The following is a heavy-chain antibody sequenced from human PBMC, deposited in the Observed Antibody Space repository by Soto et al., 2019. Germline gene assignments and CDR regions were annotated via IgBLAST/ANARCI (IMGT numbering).Heavy chain of an antibody. CDR3: ANYRRAVPLYDMDV. CDR1: GDSVSSRNYH. CDR2: ISYRGDT. Sequence: QVQLQESGPGLVKPSETLSLTCTVSGDSVSSRNYHWTWIRQPPGKGLEWIGYISYRGDTNYNPPLKSRVTISMDTSKTQFSLKLNSVTAADTAVYYCANYRRAVPLYDMDVWGQGTTVTVSS. J-gene: IGHJ6*02. V-gene: IGHV4-61*01. D-gene: IGHD1-26*01.